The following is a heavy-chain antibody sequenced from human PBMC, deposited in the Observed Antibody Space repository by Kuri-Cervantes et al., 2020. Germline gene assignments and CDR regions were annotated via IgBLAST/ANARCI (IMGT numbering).Heavy chain of an antibody. D-gene: IGHD6-6*01. V-gene: IGHV4-38-2*02. J-gene: IGHJ3*02. Sequence: SETLSLTCAVSGYSISSGYYWGWIRQPPGKGLEWIGYIYYSGSTYYNPSLKSRVTISVDTSKNQFSLKLSSVTAADTAMYFCVRDSATRPRVFDMWGQGTMVTVSS. CDR1: GYSISSGYY. CDR2: IYYSGST. CDR3: VRDSATRPRVFDM.